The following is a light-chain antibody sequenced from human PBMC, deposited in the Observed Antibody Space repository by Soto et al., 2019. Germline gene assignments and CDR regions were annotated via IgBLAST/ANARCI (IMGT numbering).Light chain of an antibody. CDR3: SSYSGTYSIVI. CDR1: YNDVGDYNY. J-gene: IGLJ2*01. Sequence: QSALTQPPSASGSPGQSVTISCAGPYNDVGDYNYVSWYQQHPGKVPKLLTYGVTEQPSGVPGRFSGSKSGHTASLTVSDLQTADEAVYCCSSYSGTYSIVIFGGGTKLTVL. CDR2: GVT. V-gene: IGLV2-8*01.